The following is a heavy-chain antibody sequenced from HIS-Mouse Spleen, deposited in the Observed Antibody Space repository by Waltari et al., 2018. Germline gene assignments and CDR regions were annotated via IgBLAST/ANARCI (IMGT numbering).Heavy chain of an antibody. CDR1: GGSISSSSYY. CDR3: AREIPYSSSWYDWYFDL. CDR2: IYYSGST. D-gene: IGHD6-13*01. V-gene: IGHV4-39*07. Sequence: QLQLQESGPGLVKPSETLSLTCTVSGGSISSSSYYWGWLHQPPGKGLEWIGSIYYSGSTYYNPSLKSRVTISVDTSKNQFSLKLSSVTAADTAVYYCAREIPYSSSWYDWYFDLWGRGTLVTVSS. J-gene: IGHJ2*01.